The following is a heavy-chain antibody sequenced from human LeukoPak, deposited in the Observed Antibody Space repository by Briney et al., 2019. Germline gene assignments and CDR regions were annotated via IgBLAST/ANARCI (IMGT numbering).Heavy chain of an antibody. Sequence: APVKVSCKASGGTFSSYAISWVRQAPGQGLEWMGWISAYNGNTNYAQKLQGRVTMTTDTSTSTAYMELRSLRSDDTAVYYCARDPGSGSYYEESFDYWGQGTLVTVSS. CDR2: ISAYNGNT. V-gene: IGHV1-18*01. J-gene: IGHJ4*02. CDR3: ARDPGSGSYYEESFDY. CDR1: GGTFSSYA. D-gene: IGHD3-10*01.